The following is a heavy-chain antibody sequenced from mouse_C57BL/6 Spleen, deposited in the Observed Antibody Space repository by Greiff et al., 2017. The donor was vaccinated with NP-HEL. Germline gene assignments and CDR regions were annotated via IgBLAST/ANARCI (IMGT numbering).Heavy chain of an antibody. J-gene: IGHJ4*01. V-gene: IGHV1-15*01. CDR2: IDPETGGT. CDR3: TRSGSKDAMDY. Sequence: VQVVESGAELVRPGASVTLSCKASGYTFTDYEMHWVKQTPVHGLEWIGAIDPETGGTAYNQKFKGKAILTADKSSSTAYMELRSLTSEDSAVYYCTRSGSKDAMDYWGQGTSVTVSS. D-gene: IGHD1-1*01. CDR1: GYTFTDYE.